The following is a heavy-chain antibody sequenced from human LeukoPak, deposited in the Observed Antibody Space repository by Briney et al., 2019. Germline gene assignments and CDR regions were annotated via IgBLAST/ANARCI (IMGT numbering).Heavy chain of an antibody. CDR2: IIPIFGTA. CDR3: ARVGSVTTGFDY. V-gene: IGHV1-69*13. D-gene: IGHD4-17*01. J-gene: IGHJ4*02. Sequence: SVKVSCKASGGTFSSYAISWVRQAPGQGLEWMGGIIPIFGTANYAQKFQGRVTITADESTSTAYMELSSLRSEDTAVYYCARVGSVTTGFDYWGQGTLVTVSS. CDR1: GGTFSSYA.